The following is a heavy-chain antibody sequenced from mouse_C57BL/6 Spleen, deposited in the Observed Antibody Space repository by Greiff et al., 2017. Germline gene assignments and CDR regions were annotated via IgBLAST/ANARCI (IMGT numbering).Heavy chain of an antibody. CDR3: TTSYYGYDD. CDR2: INPNNGGT. J-gene: IGHJ2*01. D-gene: IGHD2-9*01. V-gene: IGHV1-26*01. Sequence: EVQLQQSGPELVKPGASVKISCKASGYTFTDYYMNWVQQSHGKSLEWIGDINPNNGGTSYNQKFKGKATLTVDKSSSTGYMELRSLTSEDTAVYYCTTSYYGYDDWGQGTTLTVSS. CDR1: GYTFTDYY.